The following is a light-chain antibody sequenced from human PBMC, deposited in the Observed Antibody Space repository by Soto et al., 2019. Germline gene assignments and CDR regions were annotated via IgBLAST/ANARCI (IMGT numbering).Light chain of an antibody. CDR3: QQYNSYWA. CDR1: QSISSR. V-gene: IGKV1-5*01. J-gene: IGKJ1*01. Sequence: DIQMTQSPSTLSTSVGDTVTITCRASQSISSRLAWYQQKPGKAPKLLIYDVSSLESGVPSRFSGSGSGTEFTLNISSLQPDDFATYYCQQYNSYWAFGQGTKVE. CDR2: DVS.